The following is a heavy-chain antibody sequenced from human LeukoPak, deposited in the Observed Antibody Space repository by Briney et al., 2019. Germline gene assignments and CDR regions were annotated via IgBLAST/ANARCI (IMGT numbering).Heavy chain of an antibody. V-gene: IGHV3-21*04. CDR1: GFTFSSYS. Sequence: GGSLRLSCAASGFTFSSYSMNWVRQAPGKGLEWVSSISSSSSYIYYADSVKGRFTISRDNAKNSLYLQMNSLRAEDTAVYYCAKAPKAGPRKDFDYWGQGTLVTVSS. CDR3: AKAPKAGPRKDFDY. D-gene: IGHD6-13*01. CDR2: ISSSSSYI. J-gene: IGHJ4*02.